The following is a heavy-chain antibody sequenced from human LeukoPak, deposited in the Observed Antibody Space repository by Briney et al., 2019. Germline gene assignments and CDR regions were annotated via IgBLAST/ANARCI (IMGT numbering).Heavy chain of an antibody. CDR1: GYTFTNYD. Sequence: GASVKVSCKTSGYTFTNYDIYWVRQAPGQGLECMGWISGYTGDTKYAQILQGRFTVTTDTSTSTAYMELRSLRSDDTAVYYCVREENWFDPWGQGTLVTVSS. J-gene: IGHJ5*02. V-gene: IGHV1-18*01. CDR3: VREENWFDP. CDR2: ISGYTGDT.